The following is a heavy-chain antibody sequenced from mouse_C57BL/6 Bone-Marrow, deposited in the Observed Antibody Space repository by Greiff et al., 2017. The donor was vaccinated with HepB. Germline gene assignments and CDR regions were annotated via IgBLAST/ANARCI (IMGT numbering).Heavy chain of an antibody. V-gene: IGHV1-7*01. CDR1: GYTFTSYW. Sequence: QVQLQQSGAELAKPGASVKLSCKASGYTFTSYWMHWVKQRPGQGLEWIGYINPSSGYTKYNQKFKDKATLTVDKSSSTAYMQLSSLTSEDSAVYYCARRPAGYWGQGTTLTVSS. CDR2: INPSSGYT. J-gene: IGHJ2*01. CDR3: ARRPAGY.